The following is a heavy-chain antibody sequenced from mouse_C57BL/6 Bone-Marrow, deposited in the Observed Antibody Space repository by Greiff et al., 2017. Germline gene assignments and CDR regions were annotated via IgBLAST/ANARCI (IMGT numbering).Heavy chain of an antibody. Sequence: QVQLQQSGAELARPGASVKLSCKASGYTFTSYGISWVKQRTGQGLEWIGEIYPRSGNTYYNEKFKGKATLTAAKSSSTAYMELRSLSSEDSAVYFCARENYYGSSAYYFDYWGQGTTLTVSS. J-gene: IGHJ2*01. CDR2: IYPRSGNT. CDR3: ARENYYGSSAYYFDY. CDR1: GYTFTSYG. V-gene: IGHV1-81*01. D-gene: IGHD1-1*01.